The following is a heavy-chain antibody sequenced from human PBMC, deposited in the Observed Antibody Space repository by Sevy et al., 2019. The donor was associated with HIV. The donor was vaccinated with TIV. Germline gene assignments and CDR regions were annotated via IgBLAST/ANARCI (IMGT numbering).Heavy chain of an antibody. J-gene: IGHJ4*02. V-gene: IGHV3-48*02. Sequence: GGSLRLSCAASGFTFSNYAMNWVRQAPGKGLEWVSYISSGSSTKNYADSVKSRFTISRDNAKNSLYLQMNSLRDEDTAVYYCARDAYHDSSGSADFDYWGQGTQVTVSS. CDR3: ARDAYHDSSGSADFDY. CDR2: ISSGSSTK. CDR1: GFTFSNYA. D-gene: IGHD3-22*01.